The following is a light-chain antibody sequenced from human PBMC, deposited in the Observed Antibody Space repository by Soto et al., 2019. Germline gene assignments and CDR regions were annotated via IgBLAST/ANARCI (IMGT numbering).Light chain of an antibody. V-gene: IGLV6-57*04. CDR2: EDN. CDR3: SSYRSRSLYV. Sequence: NFMLTQPHSVSESPGKTVTISCTRSSGSIASNYVQWYQQRPGSAPTTVIYEDNQRPSGVPDRFSGSIDTSSNSASLTISGLKTEDEADYYCSSYRSRSLYVFGTGTKLTVL. J-gene: IGLJ1*01. CDR1: SGSIASNY.